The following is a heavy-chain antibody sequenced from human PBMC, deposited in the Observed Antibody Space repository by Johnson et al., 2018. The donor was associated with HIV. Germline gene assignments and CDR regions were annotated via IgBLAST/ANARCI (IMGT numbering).Heavy chain of an antibody. J-gene: IGHJ3*02. Sequence: QMLLVESGGGVVQPGGSLRLSCAASGFTFSSYGMHWVRQAPGKGLEWVAFIRYDGRNKYYADSVKGRFTISRDNSKNTLYLQMTSLRAEDTAVYYCTTGSRIQFWFNDAFDIWGQGTMVTVSS. CDR1: GFTFSSYG. CDR3: TTGSRIQFWFNDAFDI. V-gene: IGHV3-30*02. D-gene: IGHD5-18*01. CDR2: IRYDGRNK.